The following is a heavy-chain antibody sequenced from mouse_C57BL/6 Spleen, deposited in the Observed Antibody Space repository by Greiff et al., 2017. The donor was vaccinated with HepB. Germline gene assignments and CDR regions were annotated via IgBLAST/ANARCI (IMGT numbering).Heavy chain of an antibody. Sequence: VQLHQSGPELVKPGASVKISCKASGYAFSSSWMNWVKQRPGKGLEWIGRIYPGDGDTNYNGKFKGKATLTADKSSSTAYMQLSSLTSEDSAVYFCAREDYYGSSYDFDYWGQGTTLTVSS. V-gene: IGHV1-82*01. J-gene: IGHJ2*01. D-gene: IGHD1-1*01. CDR1: GYAFSSSW. CDR3: AREDYYGSSYDFDY. CDR2: IYPGDGDT.